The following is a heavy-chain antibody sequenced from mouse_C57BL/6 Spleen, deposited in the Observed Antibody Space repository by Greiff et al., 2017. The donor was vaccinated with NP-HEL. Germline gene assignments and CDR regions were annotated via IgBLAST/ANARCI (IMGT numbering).Heavy chain of an antibody. V-gene: IGHV5-4*01. CDR2: ISDGGSYT. CDR3: ARDPFTTVVAPNWYFDV. Sequence: ESGGGLVKPGGSLKLSCAASGFTFSSYAMSWVRQTPEKRLEWVATISDGGSYTYYPDNVKGRFTISRDNAKNNLYLQMSHLKSEDTAMYYCARDPFTTVVAPNWYFDVWGTGTTVTVSS. CDR1: GFTFSSYA. J-gene: IGHJ1*03. D-gene: IGHD1-1*01.